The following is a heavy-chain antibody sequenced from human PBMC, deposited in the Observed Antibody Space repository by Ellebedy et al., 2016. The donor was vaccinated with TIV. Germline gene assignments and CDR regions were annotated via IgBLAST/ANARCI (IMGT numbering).Heavy chain of an antibody. CDR1: GFNFNMYG. CDR2: IWYDGSNA. D-gene: IGHD2-15*01. Sequence: PGGSLRLSCEASGFNFNMYGMHWVRQAPGKGLEWVAAIWYDGSNANYADSVKGRFTISRDNSLYLQMNSLRADDTAVYYCARDPGVLPGRGLDYWGQGTLVTVSS. CDR3: ARDPGVLPGRGLDY. V-gene: IGHV3-33*01. J-gene: IGHJ4*02.